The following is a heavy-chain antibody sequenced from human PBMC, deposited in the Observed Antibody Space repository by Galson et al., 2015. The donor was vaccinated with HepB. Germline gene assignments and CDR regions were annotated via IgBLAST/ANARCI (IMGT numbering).Heavy chain of an antibody. Sequence: TLSLTCTVSGGSISSGSYYWSWIRQPAGKGLEWIGRIYTSGSTNYNPSLKSRVTMSVDTSKNQFSLKLSSVTAADTAVYYCARGVLTIFGVVIIDYYYMDVWGKGTTVTVSS. J-gene: IGHJ6*03. V-gene: IGHV4-61*02. D-gene: IGHD3-3*01. CDR3: ARGVLTIFGVVIIDYYYMDV. CDR1: GGSISSGSYY. CDR2: IYTSGST.